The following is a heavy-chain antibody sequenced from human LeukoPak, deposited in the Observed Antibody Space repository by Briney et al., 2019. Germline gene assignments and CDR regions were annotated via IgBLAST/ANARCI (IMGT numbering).Heavy chain of an antibody. J-gene: IGHJ4*02. CDR2: IRYDGSNK. D-gene: IGHD1-26*01. CDR3: ARARKGAQYYFDY. V-gene: IGHV3-30*02. Sequence: PGGSLRLSCAASGFTFSSYAMSWVRQAPGKGLEWVAFIRYDGSNKYYADSVKGRFTISRDNSKNTLYLQMNSLRAEDTAVYYCARARKGAQYYFDYWGQGTLVTVSS. CDR1: GFTFSSYA.